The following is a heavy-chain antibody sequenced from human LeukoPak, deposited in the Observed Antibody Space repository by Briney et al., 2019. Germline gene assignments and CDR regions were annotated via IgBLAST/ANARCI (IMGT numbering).Heavy chain of an antibody. CDR3: ARHTRIAAPIYY. Sequence: SETLSLTCTVSGGSISSYYWSWIRQPPGKGLEWIGYIYTSGSTNYNPSLKSRVTISVDTSKNQFSLKLSSVTAADTAVYYCARHTRIAAPIYYWGQGTLVTVSS. CDR1: GGSISSYY. D-gene: IGHD6-6*01. J-gene: IGHJ4*02. V-gene: IGHV4-4*09. CDR2: IYTSGST.